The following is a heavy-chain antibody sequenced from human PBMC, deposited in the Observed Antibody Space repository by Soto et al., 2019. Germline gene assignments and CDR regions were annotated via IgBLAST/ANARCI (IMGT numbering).Heavy chain of an antibody. CDR2: IYHSGYS. CDR3: ARQSLHGGGNFMRHPDAVDI. CDR1: CDSFSDDYY. D-gene: IGHD2-21*01. Sequence: SETLSLTCTVSCDSFSDDYYWTWSRHHPAKGREGIGYIYHSGYSYYSKPLERRLTLSVDTSNNQFALKLSSVTAADTAVYYCARQSLHGGGNFMRHPDAVDIWGQGTMVTVSS. V-gene: IGHV4-31*03. J-gene: IGHJ3*02.